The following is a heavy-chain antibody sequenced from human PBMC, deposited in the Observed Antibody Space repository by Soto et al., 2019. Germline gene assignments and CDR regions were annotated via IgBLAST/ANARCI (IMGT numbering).Heavy chain of an antibody. CDR1: GYTFTSYG. J-gene: IGHJ4*02. CDR3: AREPALYSSSWSTDY. V-gene: IGHV1-18*01. Sequence: GASVKVSCKASGYTFTSYGISWVRQAPGQGLEWMGWISAYNGNTNYAQKLQGRVTMTTDTSTSTAYMELRSLRSDDTAVYYCAREPALYSSSWSTDYWGQGTLVTVSS. CDR2: ISAYNGNT. D-gene: IGHD6-13*01.